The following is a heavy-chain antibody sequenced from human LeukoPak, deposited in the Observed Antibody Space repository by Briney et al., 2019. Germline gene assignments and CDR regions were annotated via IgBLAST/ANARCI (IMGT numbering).Heavy chain of an antibody. D-gene: IGHD2-2*01. CDR3: AKYPKENWYFDL. CDR1: GFNFDDSA. V-gene: IGHV3-9*03. CDR2: MNWISDFK. Sequence: GGSLRLSCAASGFNFDDSAIHWVRQAPGKGLEWVSAMNWISDFKAYADSVKGRFTISRDNDKNSVHLQMNSLRPEDMAVYYCAKYPKENWYFDLWGRGTLVTVSS. J-gene: IGHJ2*01.